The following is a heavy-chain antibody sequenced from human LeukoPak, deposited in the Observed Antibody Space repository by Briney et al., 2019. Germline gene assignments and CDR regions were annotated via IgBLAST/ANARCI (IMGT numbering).Heavy chain of an antibody. Sequence: GASVKVSRKASGYSFNDYGISWVRQAPGQGLEWMGWISPYNGDTNYAQKFQGRVTMTTDTSTSTVYMELRSLRSDDTALYYCARDHGGSAASDCFDYWGQGTLVTVSS. V-gene: IGHV1-18*01. CDR1: GYSFNDYG. J-gene: IGHJ4*02. CDR2: ISPYNGDT. CDR3: ARDHGGSAASDCFDY. D-gene: IGHD2-15*01.